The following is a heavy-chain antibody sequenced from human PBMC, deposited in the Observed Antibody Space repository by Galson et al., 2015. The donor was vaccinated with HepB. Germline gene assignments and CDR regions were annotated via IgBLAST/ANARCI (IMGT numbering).Heavy chain of an antibody. CDR1: GFTFSNAW. CDR2: IKSKTAGGTT. V-gene: IGHV3-15*01. CDR3: IIEYYYDSSGYHRFDY. J-gene: IGHJ4*02. Sequence: SLRLSCATSGFTFSNAWMSWVRQGPGKGLEWVGRIKSKTAGGTTDYAAPVKGRFTISRDDSENTLYLQVNSLKTEDTAVYYCIIEYYYDSSGYHRFDYWGQGTLVTVSS. D-gene: IGHD3-22*01.